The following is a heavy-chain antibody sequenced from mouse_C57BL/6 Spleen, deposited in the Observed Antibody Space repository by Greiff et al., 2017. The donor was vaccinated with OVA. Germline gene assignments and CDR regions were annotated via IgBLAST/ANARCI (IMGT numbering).Heavy chain of an antibody. CDR2: IDPSDSET. Sequence: VQLQQPGAELVRPGSSVKLSCKASGYTFTSYWMHWVKQRPIQGLEWIGNIDPSDSETHYNQKFKDKATLTVDKSSSTAYMQLSSLTSEDSAVYYCAREGYYGSSGSMDYWGQGTSVTVSS. J-gene: IGHJ4*01. CDR1: GYTFTSYW. V-gene: IGHV1-52*01. D-gene: IGHD1-1*01. CDR3: AREGYYGSSGSMDY.